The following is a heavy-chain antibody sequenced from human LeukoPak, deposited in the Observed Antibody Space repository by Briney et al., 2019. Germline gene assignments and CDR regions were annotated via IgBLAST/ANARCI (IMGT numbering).Heavy chain of an antibody. CDR2: ISYDGSNK. Sequence: GGSLRLSCAASGFTFSSYAMRWVRQAPGKGLEWVAVISYDGSNKYYADSVKGRFTISRDNSKNTLYLQMNSLRAEDTAVYYRARDSHVTQYYYGMDVWGQGTTVTVSS. CDR1: GFTFSSYA. CDR3: ARDSHVTQYYYGMDV. D-gene: IGHD2-21*02. J-gene: IGHJ6*02. V-gene: IGHV3-30-3*01.